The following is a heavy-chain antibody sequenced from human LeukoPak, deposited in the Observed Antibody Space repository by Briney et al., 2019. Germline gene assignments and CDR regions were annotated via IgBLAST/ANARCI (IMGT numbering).Heavy chain of an antibody. Sequence: PSETLSLTXAVYGRSFSGYYWSWIRQPPGKGLEWIGEINHSGSTNYNPSLKSRVTISVDTSKNQFSLKLSSVTAADTAVYYCAGRTTVTTIDYWGQGTLVTVSS. V-gene: IGHV4-34*01. CDR1: GRSFSGYY. D-gene: IGHD4-17*01. CDR3: AGRTTVTTIDY. CDR2: INHSGST. J-gene: IGHJ4*02.